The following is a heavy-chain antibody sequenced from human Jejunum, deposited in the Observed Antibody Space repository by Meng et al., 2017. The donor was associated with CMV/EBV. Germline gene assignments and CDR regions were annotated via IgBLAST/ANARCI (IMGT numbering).Heavy chain of an antibody. CDR3: ARDPAFGALDY. Sequence: AASGFTFSSSYMAWVRQSPGKGLEWVAIMNPGGSVGSYGNSVRGRFTISRDNARRSLHLQMNSLRGDDTAVYYCARDPAFGALDYWGQGTPVTVSS. D-gene: IGHD3-3*01. V-gene: IGHV3-7*01. J-gene: IGHJ4*02. CDR2: MNPGGSVG. CDR1: GFTFSSSY.